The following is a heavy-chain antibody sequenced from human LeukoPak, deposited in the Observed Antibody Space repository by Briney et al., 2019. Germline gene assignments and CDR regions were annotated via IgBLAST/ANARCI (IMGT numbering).Heavy chain of an antibody. J-gene: IGHJ4*02. Sequence: GSLRLSCVASGFALSDSWMHWVRQTPGRGLVWVSHISPDGTVTNYADFVKGRFIISRDNAKNTLYLQMNSLRAEDTAVYFCAKRGVVIRVFLVGFHKEAYYFDSWGQGALVTVSS. CDR1: GFALSDSW. CDR2: ISPDGTVT. V-gene: IGHV3-74*01. CDR3: AKRGVVIRVFLVGFHKEAYYFDS. D-gene: IGHD3-10*01.